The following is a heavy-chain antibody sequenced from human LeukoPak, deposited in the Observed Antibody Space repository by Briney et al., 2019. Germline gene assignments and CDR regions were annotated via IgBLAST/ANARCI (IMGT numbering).Heavy chain of an antibody. Sequence: SETLSLTCTVSGGSISSYYWSWIRQPPGKGLEWIGYIYTSGSTNYNPSLKSRVTISVDTSKNQFSLKLSSVTAADTAVYYCARHANYDSSGYYYYYYMDVWDKGTTVTVSS. D-gene: IGHD3-22*01. J-gene: IGHJ6*03. V-gene: IGHV4-4*09. CDR2: IYTSGST. CDR1: GGSISSYY. CDR3: ARHANYDSSGYYYYYYMDV.